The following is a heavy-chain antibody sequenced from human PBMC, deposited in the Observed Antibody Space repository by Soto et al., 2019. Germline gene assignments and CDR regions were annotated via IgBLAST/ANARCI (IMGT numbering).Heavy chain of an antibody. J-gene: IGHJ3*02. CDR1: GYTFTGYY. V-gene: IGHV1-2*02. D-gene: IGHD2-21*02. CDR3: ARDREYGGNSGDDAFDI. Sequence: ASVKGSCKASGYTFTGYYMHWVRQAPGQGLEWMGWINPNSGATSYAQKFQGRVTMTADTSTSTAYMEMSSLRSEDTAVYYCARDREYGGNSGDDAFDIWGQGTMVTVS. CDR2: INPNSGAT.